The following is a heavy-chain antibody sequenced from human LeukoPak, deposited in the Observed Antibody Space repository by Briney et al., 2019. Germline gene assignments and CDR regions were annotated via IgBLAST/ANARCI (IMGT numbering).Heavy chain of an antibody. CDR1: GGSISSSNW. J-gene: IGHJ4*02. D-gene: IGHD2-2*01. CDR2: IYHSGST. V-gene: IGHV4-4*02. Sequence: SETLSPTCAVSGGSISSSNWWSWVRQPPGKGLEWIGEIYHSGSTNYNPSLKSRVTISVDKSKNQFSLKLSSVTAADTAVYYCASQRCSSTSCPLDYWGQGTLVTVSS. CDR3: ASQRCSSTSCPLDY.